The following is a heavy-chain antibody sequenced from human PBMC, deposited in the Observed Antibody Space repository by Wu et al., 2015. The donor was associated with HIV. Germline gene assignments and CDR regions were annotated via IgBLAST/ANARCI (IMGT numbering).Heavy chain of an antibody. CDR1: GGTFSSYA. CDR2: IIPIFGTA. Sequence: QVQLVQSGAEVKKPGSSVKVSCKASGGTFSSYAISWVRQAPGQGLEWMGGIIPIFGTANYAQKFQGRVTITTDESTSTAYMELSSLRSEDTAVYYCARPNSEGSAGTDAFDIWGQGQWSPSLQ. CDR3: ARPNSEGSAGTDAFDI. V-gene: IGHV1-69*05. J-gene: IGHJ3*02. D-gene: IGHD6-13*01.